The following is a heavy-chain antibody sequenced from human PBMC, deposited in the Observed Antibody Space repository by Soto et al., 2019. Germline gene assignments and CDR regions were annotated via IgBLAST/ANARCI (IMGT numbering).Heavy chain of an antibody. V-gene: IGHV3-33*01. D-gene: IGHD2-2*01. CDR2: IWYDGNNK. Sequence: QVQLVESGGGVVQPGRSLRLSCAASGFTFSNYDMHWVRQAPGKGLEWVAVIWYDGNNKYYADSVKGRFTISRDNSKNTLYLQLSNLRAEDTAVYYCATGGSRADYWGQGTLVTVSS. CDR3: ATGGSRADY. J-gene: IGHJ4*02. CDR1: GFTFSNYD.